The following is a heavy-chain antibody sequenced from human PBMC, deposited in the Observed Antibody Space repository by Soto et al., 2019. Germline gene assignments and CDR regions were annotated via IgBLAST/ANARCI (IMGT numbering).Heavy chain of an antibody. Sequence: QPGGSLRLSCAASGFTFSSYAMSWVRQAPGKGLEWVSAISGSGGSTYYADSVKGRFTISRDNAKNSLYLQMNSLRAEDTAVYYCARDGFGQGSSGWHSKDAFDIWGQGTMVTVSS. CDR1: GFTFSSYA. V-gene: IGHV3-23*01. D-gene: IGHD6-19*01. CDR2: ISGSGGST. CDR3: ARDGFGQGSSGWHSKDAFDI. J-gene: IGHJ3*02.